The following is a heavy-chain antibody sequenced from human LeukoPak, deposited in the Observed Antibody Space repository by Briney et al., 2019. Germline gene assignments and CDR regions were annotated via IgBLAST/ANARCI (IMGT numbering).Heavy chain of an antibody. CDR2: IGSSSGVT. Sequence: GGSLRLSCAASGFTFSDYYMTWIRQAPGQGLEWVSYIGSSSGVTYYGAFVKGRFTISRDNAKNSLYLEMNSLRAEDTALYYCAKDIRGSYYYYYMDVWGKGTTVTVPS. V-gene: IGHV3-11*01. CDR1: GFTFSDYY. CDR3: AKDIRGSYYYYYMDV. D-gene: IGHD1-26*01. J-gene: IGHJ6*03.